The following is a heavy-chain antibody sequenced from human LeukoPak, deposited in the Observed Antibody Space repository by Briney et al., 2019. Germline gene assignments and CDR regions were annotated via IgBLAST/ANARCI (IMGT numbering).Heavy chain of an antibody. D-gene: IGHD3-22*01. CDR1: GGSFSGYY. V-gene: IGHV4-34*01. CDR2: INHSGST. Sequence: KPSETLSLTCAVYGGSFSGYYWSWIRQPPGKGLEWIGEINHSGSTNYNPSLKSRVTISVDTPKNQFSLKLSSVTAADTAVYYCARKCYDSSGYYILAYFDYWGQGTLVTVSS. CDR3: ARKCYDSSGYYILAYFDY. J-gene: IGHJ4*02.